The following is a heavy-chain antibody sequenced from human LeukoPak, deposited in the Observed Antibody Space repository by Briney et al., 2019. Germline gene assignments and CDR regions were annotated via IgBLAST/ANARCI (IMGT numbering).Heavy chain of an antibody. CDR2: ISGYNGNT. CDR3: ARDLEQHSDY. CDR1: GYTFTTYG. J-gene: IGHJ4*02. Sequence: ASVRVSCKASGYTFTTYGISWVRQAPGQGLEWMGWISGYNGNTNYAQKLQGRVTMTTDTSTRTAYMELRSLRFDDTAVYYCARDLEQHSDYWGQGTLVTVSS. V-gene: IGHV1-18*01. D-gene: IGHD1/OR15-1a*01.